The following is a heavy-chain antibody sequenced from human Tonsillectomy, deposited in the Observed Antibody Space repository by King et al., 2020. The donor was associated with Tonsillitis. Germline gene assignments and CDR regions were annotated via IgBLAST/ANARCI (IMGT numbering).Heavy chain of an antibody. J-gene: IGHJ4*02. CDR3: AKEEVGFDY. CDR2: ISYDGIIK. Sequence: HVQLVESGGGVVQPGRSLRLSCAASGFTFSSYAIHWVRQAPGKGLEWVAVISYDGIIKYYADSVKGRFTISRDNSKNTLYLQMNSLRTEDTAVYYCAKEEVGFDYWGQGTLVTVSS. CDR1: GFTFSSYA. V-gene: IGHV3-30*18.